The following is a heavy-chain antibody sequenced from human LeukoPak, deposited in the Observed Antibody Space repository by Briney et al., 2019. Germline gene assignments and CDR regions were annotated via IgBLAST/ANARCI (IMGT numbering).Heavy chain of an antibody. CDR1: GCSFTSYW. D-gene: IGHD2-2*01. Sequence: GESLKISCKGSGCSFTSYWIGWVRQMPGKGLEWMGIIYPGDSDTRYSPSFQGQVTISADKSISTAYLQWSSLKASDTAMYYCARLVVPAAISAFFDYWGQGTLVTVSS. J-gene: IGHJ4*02. CDR3: ARLVVPAAISAFFDY. CDR2: IYPGDSDT. V-gene: IGHV5-51*01.